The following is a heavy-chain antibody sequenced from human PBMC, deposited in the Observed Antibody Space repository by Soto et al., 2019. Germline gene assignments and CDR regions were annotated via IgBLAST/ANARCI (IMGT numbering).Heavy chain of an antibody. Sequence: GGSLRLSCAASGFTFSSYSMNWVRQAPGKGLEWVSSISSSSSYIYYADSVKGQFTISRDNAKNSLYLQMNSLRAEDTAVYYCARENYDSSGYYYAPFDYWGQGTLVTVSS. CDR3: ARENYDSSGYYYAPFDY. CDR2: ISSSSSYI. D-gene: IGHD3-22*01. V-gene: IGHV3-21*01. J-gene: IGHJ4*02. CDR1: GFTFSSYS.